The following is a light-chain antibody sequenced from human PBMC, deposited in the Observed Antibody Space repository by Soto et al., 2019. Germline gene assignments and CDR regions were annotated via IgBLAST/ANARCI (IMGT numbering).Light chain of an antibody. CDR1: SSNIGAGYD. J-gene: IGLJ1*01. CDR3: QSYDSTRSARYV. Sequence: QSVLTQPPSVSGAPVQRVTISCTGRSSNIGAGYDVHWYQQRPGTAPKLLIFGNINRPSGVPDRFSGSKSGPSASLAITGLQAEDEGDYYCQSYDSTRSARYVFGTGTKLTVL. CDR2: GNI. V-gene: IGLV1-40*01.